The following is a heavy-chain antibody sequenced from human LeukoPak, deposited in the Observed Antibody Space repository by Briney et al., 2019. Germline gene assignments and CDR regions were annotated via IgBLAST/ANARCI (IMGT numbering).Heavy chain of an antibody. CDR1: GFSFSNYA. Sequence: PGTSLRLSCTASGFSFSNYAFHWVRQAPGKGLEWVAIISYDGSNEYYADSLKGRFTISRDNSQNTLYLQMNSLRPEDTGVYFCVKDGTLLGSGYNYYYGMDAWGQGTTVTVSS. D-gene: IGHD5-24*01. CDR3: VKDGTLLGSGYNYYYGMDA. J-gene: IGHJ6*02. V-gene: IGHV3-30-3*01. CDR2: ISYDGSNE.